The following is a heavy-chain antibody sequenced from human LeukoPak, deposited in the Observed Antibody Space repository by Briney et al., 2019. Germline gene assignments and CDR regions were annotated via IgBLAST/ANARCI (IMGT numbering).Heavy chain of an antibody. CDR3: ARDIPDYCGSGSYYKGTSNWFDP. J-gene: IGHJ5*02. D-gene: IGHD3-10*01. V-gene: IGHV3-30*04. CDR2: ISYDGSNK. CDR1: GFTFSSYA. Sequence: PGRSLRRSCAASGFTFSSYAMHWVRQAPGKGLEWVAVISYDGSNKYYADSVKGRFTISRDNSKNTLYLQMNSLRAEDTAVYYCARDIPDYCGSGSYYKGTSNWFDPWGQGTLVTVSS.